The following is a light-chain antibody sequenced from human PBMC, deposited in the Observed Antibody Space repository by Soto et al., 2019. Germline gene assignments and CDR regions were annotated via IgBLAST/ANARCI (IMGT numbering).Light chain of an antibody. Sequence: QSALTQPASVSGSPGQSITISCTGTNSDVGAYNYVSWYQHHPGKAPKLMIYDVSSRPSGTSNRFSGSKSGNTASLTISGLQAEDEADYHCSSYIGRNSFVFGTGTKLTVL. J-gene: IGLJ1*01. CDR1: NSDVGAYNY. V-gene: IGLV2-14*03. CDR3: SSYIGRNSFV. CDR2: DVS.